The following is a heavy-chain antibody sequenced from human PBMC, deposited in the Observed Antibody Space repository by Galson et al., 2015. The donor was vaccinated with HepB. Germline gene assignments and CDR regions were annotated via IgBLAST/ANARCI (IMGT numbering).Heavy chain of an antibody. D-gene: IGHD1-1*01. CDR1: GSTFSNHA. V-gene: IGHV1-69*13. CDR2: IIPIFGLV. CDR3: ARGLEISSKFDP. Sequence: SVKVSCKASGSTFSNHAFTWVRQAPGQGLEWMGGIIPIFGLVKYARKLQGRVTITADESTTTAYMDLSGLRSDDTAVYYCARGLEISSKFDPWGQGTLVTVAS. J-gene: IGHJ5*02.